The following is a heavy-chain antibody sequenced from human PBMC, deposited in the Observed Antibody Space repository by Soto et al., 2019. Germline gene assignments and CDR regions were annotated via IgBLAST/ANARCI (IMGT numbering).Heavy chain of an antibody. CDR3: ARGRRIVVVPAAMKGDNWFDP. V-gene: IGHV1-69*05. D-gene: IGHD2-2*01. J-gene: IGHJ5*02. Sequence: ASVKVSCKASGGTLNNYAISWVRQAPGQGLEWMGGIKPICDTTSYAQKFQGRVTMTRDKSTSTVYMELSSLRSEDTAVYYCARGRRIVVVPAAMKGDNWFDPWGQGTLVTVSS. CDR2: IKPICDTT. CDR1: GGTLNNYA.